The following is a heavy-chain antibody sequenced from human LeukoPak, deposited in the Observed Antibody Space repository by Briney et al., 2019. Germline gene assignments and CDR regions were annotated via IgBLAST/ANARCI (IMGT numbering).Heavy chain of an antibody. CDR3: AKDGTNYYDSSGLDY. CDR2: ISGSGGST. Sequence: GGSLRLSCAASGFTFDDYGMSWVRQAPGKGLEWVSAISGSGGSTYYADSVKGRFTISRDNSKNSLYLQMNSLRTEDTALYYCAKDGTNYYDSSGLDYWGQGTLVTVSS. J-gene: IGHJ4*02. D-gene: IGHD3-22*01. V-gene: IGHV3-43*02. CDR1: GFTFDDYG.